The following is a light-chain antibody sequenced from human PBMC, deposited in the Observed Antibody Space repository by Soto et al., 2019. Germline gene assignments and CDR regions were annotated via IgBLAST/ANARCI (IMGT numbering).Light chain of an antibody. Sequence: IGMTQSPATLSVSPGERATLSCRASQSINTNLAWFQQKPGRAPRLLIHGASTRATGFPARFSGSGSGTDFTLTISSLQSEDFAVYYCQQYNNWPWTFGQGTKVDIK. V-gene: IGKV3-15*01. J-gene: IGKJ1*01. CDR3: QQYNNWPWT. CDR2: GAS. CDR1: QSINTN.